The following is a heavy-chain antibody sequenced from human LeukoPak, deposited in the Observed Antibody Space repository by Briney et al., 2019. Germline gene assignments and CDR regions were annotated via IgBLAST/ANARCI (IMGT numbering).Heavy chain of an antibody. CDR3: ATASTLRYSSSWPDYYYGMDV. J-gene: IGHJ6*02. V-gene: IGHV1-24*01. CDR2: FDPEDGET. CDR1: GYTLTELS. Sequence: GASVKVSWKVSGYTLTELSMHWVRQAPGKGLEWMGGFDPEDGETIYAQKFQGRVTMTEDTSTDTAYMELSSLRSEDTAVYYCATASTLRYSSSWPDYYYGMDVWGQGTTVTVSS. D-gene: IGHD6-13*01.